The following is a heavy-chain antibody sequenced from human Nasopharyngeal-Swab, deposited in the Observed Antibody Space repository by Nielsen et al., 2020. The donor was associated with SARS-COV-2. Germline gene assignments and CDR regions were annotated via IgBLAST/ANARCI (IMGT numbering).Heavy chain of an antibody. Sequence: GESLKISCAASGFTFSWHWMHWVRQAPGKGLEWVSYIHTSGTYTDYADSVKGRFTISRDNAKNSLYLQMNTLRTEDTAVYYCARGHYGLDVWGQGTTVTVSS. CDR3: ARGHYGLDV. CDR1: GFTFSWHW. CDR2: IHTSGTYT. J-gene: IGHJ6*02. V-gene: IGHV3-21*05.